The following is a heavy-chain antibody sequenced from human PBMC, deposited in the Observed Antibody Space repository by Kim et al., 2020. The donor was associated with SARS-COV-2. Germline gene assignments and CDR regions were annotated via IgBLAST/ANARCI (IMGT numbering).Heavy chain of an antibody. CDR3: AKEVDGGFY. D-gene: IGHD3-16*01. Sequence: GGSLRLSCAASGFTFSSYAMSWVRQAPGKGLEWVSVIYSGGSSTYYADSVKGRFTISRDNSKNTLYLQMNSLRAEDTAVYYCAKEVDGGFYWGQGTLVTVSS. V-gene: IGHV3-23*03. CDR1: GFTFSSYA. CDR2: IYSGGSST. J-gene: IGHJ4*02.